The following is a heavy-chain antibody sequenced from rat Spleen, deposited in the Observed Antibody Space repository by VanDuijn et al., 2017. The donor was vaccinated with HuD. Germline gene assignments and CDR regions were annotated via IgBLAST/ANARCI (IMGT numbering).Heavy chain of an antibody. Sequence: DVQLVESGGGLVQPGRSLKLSCAASGFTFSNSGMAWVCQTPTKGLEWVATISFDGSHSYYRDSVKGRFTISRDNAKSTLYLQMDSLRSEDTATYYCARHNSGYGVMDAWGQGASVTVSS. CDR1: GFTFSNSG. D-gene: IGHD4-3*01. J-gene: IGHJ4*01. CDR2: ISFDGSHS. V-gene: IGHV5-29*01. CDR3: ARHNSGYGVMDA.